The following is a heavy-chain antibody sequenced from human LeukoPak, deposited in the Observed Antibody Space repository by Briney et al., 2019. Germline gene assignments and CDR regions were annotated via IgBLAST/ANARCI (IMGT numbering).Heavy chain of an antibody. V-gene: IGHV3-21*01. CDR2: ISSSSSYI. CDR1: GFTFRTYW. Sequence: GGSLRLSCAASGFTFRTYWMSWIRQAPGKGLEWVSSISSSSSYIYYADSVKGRFTISRDNAKNSLYLQMNSLRAEDTAVYYCARGSIAALTFDYWGQGTLVTVSS. CDR3: ARGSIAALTFDY. J-gene: IGHJ4*02. D-gene: IGHD6-6*01.